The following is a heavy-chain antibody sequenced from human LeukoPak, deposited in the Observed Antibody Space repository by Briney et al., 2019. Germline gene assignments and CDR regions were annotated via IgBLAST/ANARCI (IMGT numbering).Heavy chain of an antibody. Sequence: SETLSLTCTVSNYSISSGYYWAWIRQPPGKGLEWIGNIYHSGNTYYNPSLKSRVSLSVDTSVNQFSLKLSSVTAADTAVYYCAGTYSLYDPFDIWGQGTMVTVSS. J-gene: IGHJ3*02. V-gene: IGHV4-38-2*02. CDR2: IYHSGNT. D-gene: IGHD6-13*01. CDR3: AGTYSLYDPFDI. CDR1: NYSISSGYY.